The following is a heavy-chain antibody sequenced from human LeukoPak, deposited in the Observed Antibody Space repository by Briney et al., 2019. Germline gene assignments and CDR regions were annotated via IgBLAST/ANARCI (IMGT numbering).Heavy chain of an antibody. CDR3: ARWYSSSGYLDY. J-gene: IGHJ4*02. CDR2: IYHSGNT. V-gene: IGHV4-38-2*01. D-gene: IGHD6-6*01. Sequence: SETLSLTCAVSGYSISSGYYWGWIRQPPGKGLEWIGSIYHSGNTNYNPSLKSRVTISVDMSKNQFSLKVSSVTAADTALYYCARWYSSSGYLDYWGQGTLVTVSS. CDR1: GYSISSGYY.